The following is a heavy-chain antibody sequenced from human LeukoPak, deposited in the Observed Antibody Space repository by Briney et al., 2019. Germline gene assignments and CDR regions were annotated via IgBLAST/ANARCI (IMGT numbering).Heavy chain of an antibody. CDR3: AKGGIVVVVAAEFDY. D-gene: IGHD2-15*01. V-gene: IGHV3-23*01. CDR2: ISGSGGST. CDR1: GFTFSSYA. Sequence: GGSLRLSCAASGFTFSSYALHWVRQAPGKGLEWVSAISGSGGSTYYADSVKGRFTISRDNSKNTLYLQMNSLRAEDTAVYYCAKGGIVVVVAAEFDYWGQGTLVTVSS. J-gene: IGHJ4*02.